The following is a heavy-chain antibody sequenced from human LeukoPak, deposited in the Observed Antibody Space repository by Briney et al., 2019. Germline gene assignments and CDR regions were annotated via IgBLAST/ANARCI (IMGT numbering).Heavy chain of an antibody. CDR1: GYTLTELS. J-gene: IGHJ4*02. V-gene: IGHV1-24*01. CDR3: ATDGSGSYYNIHMRQFDY. CDR2: FDPEDGET. Sequence: ASVKVFCKVSGYTLTELSMHWVRQAPGKGLEWMGGFDPEDGETIYAQKFQGRVTMTEDTSTDTAYMELSSLRSEDTAVYYCATDGSGSYYNIHMRQFDYWGQGTLVTVSS. D-gene: IGHD3-10*01.